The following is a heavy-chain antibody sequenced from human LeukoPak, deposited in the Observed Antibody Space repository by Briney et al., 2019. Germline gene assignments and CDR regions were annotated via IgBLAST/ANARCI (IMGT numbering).Heavy chain of an antibody. CDR1: GGSFSGYY. D-gene: IGHD4-17*01. J-gene: IGHJ4*02. CDR2: INHSGST. CDR3: ARVPYGDYSPGYYFDY. V-gene: IGHV4-34*01. Sequence: PSETLSLTCAVYGGSFSGYYWSWIRQPPGKGLERIGEINHSGSTNYNPSLKSRVTISVDTSKNQFSLKLSSVTAADTAVYYCARVPYGDYSPGYYFDYWGQGTLVTVSS.